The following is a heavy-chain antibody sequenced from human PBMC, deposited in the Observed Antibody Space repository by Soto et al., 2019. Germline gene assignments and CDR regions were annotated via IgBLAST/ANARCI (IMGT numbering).Heavy chain of an antibody. J-gene: IGHJ6*03. Sequence: QLQQSGPGLVQPSQTLSLTCVISGDSVSSNTAAWNWIRQSPSGGLEWLGRTYYRSRWYNDCAVSLRSRITINPDTSENQLSRHVYSVTPEDTAVYYCAGTTSLRWEYMDVWGRGTTVTVSS. V-gene: IGHV6-1*01. D-gene: IGHD1-7*01. CDR1: GDSVSSNTAA. CDR2: TYYRSRWYN. CDR3: AGTTSLRWEYMDV.